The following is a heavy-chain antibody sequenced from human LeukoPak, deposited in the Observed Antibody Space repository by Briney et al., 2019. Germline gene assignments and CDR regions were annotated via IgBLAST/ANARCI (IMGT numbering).Heavy chain of an antibody. CDR1: GGSFSGYY. D-gene: IGHD2-2*01. Sequence: SETLSLTCAVYGGSFSGYYWSWIRQPPGKGLEWIGESNHSGSTNYNPSLKSRVTISVDTSKNQFSLKLSSVTAADTAVYYCARSSLGYCSSTSCYGGYYFDYWGQGTLVTVSS. CDR3: ARSSLGYCSSTSCYGGYYFDY. V-gene: IGHV4-34*01. J-gene: IGHJ4*02. CDR2: SNHSGST.